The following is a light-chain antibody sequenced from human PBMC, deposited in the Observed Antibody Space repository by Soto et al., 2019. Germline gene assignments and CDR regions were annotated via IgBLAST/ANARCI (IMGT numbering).Light chain of an antibody. CDR2: EVS. CDR3: SSYTSSSTYV. J-gene: IGLJ1*01. CDR1: SSDVGGYKY. V-gene: IGLV2-14*01. Sequence: SVLTQPASVSGSPGQSITISCTGTSSDVGGYKYVSWYQQYPDKAPKLMIYEVSNRPSGVSNRFSGSKSGNTASLTISGLQAEDEADYYCSSYTSSSTYVFGTGTKVTVL.